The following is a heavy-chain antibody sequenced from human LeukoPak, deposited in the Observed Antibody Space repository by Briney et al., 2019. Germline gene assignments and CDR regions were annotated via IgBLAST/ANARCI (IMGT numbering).Heavy chain of an antibody. Sequence: SDPQSLTCTVPRGSNNSYYGSWMQQPTEKGVECIGYIYYSGSTNYNPSLKSRVTISLDTSRHQFSLKLSSVTSADTAVYYCSSSRYDYHILTLRDAFAICGQGTMVTVSS. D-gene: IGHD3-9*01. V-gene: IGHV4-59*07. CDR2: IYYSGST. J-gene: IGHJ3*02. CDR3: SSSRYDYHILTLRDAFAI. CDR1: RGSNNSYY.